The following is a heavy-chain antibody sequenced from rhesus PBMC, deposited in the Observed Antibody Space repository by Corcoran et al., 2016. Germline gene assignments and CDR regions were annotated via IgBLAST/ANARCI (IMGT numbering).Heavy chain of an antibody. CDR3: ASYLGYSGYSLPYNRFDV. V-gene: IGHV4-93*01. CDR2: VYGSGGST. CDR1: GGSLSRSNW. J-gene: IGHJ5-1*01. D-gene: IGHD5-30*01. Sequence: QVQLQESGPAVVKPSETLSLTCAVSGGSLSRSNWWSWISPSPGPWVEWIGGVYGSGGSTEYNPSLKSRVTISKDTSKNQFSLKLSSVTAADTAVYYCASYLGYSGYSLPYNRFDVWGPGVLVTVSS.